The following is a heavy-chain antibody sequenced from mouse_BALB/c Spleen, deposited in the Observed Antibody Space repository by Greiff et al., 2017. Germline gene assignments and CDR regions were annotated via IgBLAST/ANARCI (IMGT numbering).Heavy chain of an antibody. D-gene: IGHD1-2*01. CDR3: AVTTAKDY. Sequence: VQLKESGAELVRPGALVKLSCKASGFNIKDYYMHWVKQRPEQGLEWIGWIDPENGNTIYDPKFQGKASITADTSSNTAYLQLSSLTSEDTAVYYCAVTTAKDYWGQGTTLTVSS. CDR1: GFNIKDYY. V-gene: IGHV14-1*02. CDR2: IDPENGNT. J-gene: IGHJ2*01.